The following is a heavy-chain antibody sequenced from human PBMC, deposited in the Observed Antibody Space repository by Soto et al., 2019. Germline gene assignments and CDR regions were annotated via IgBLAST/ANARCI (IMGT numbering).Heavy chain of an antibody. V-gene: IGHV1-3*01. J-gene: IGHJ4*02. CDR3: ARRSPHDGIDY. Sequence: QVQLVQSGAEVKKPGASVKVSCKASGYTFTSYPIHWVRQAPGQRLEWVGWINAGNGDTKYSQKFQGRVTLTRDTSASTAYMEQSSLRSEDTAVYYCARRSPHDGIDYWGQGTLVTVSS. CDR1: GYTFTSYP. CDR2: INAGNGDT.